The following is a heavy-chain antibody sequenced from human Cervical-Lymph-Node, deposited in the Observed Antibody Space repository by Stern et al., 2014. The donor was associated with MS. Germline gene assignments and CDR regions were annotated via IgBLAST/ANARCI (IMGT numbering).Heavy chain of an antibody. V-gene: IGHV5-51*03. D-gene: IGHD2-15*01. CDR2: IYPGDSDS. Sequence: EVQLVQSGAEVKKPGESLKISCKGSGYTFTNYWIAWVRQMPGNGLEWMGIIYPGDSDSRYSACFQGQVTISVDKTHSTAYLQWSSLKASDTAMYHCARVKRYCSGGSCYSVYALDIWGQGTMVTVSS. CDR1: GYTFTNYW. J-gene: IGHJ3*02. CDR3: ARVKRYCSGGSCYSVYALDI.